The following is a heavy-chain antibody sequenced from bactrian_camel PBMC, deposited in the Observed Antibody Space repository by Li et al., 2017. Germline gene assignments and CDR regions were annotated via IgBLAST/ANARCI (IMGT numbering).Heavy chain of an antibody. CDR1: GFVFKGVG. Sequence: VQLVESGGGLVQPGGSLRLSCSTSGFVFKGVGMGWLRQAPGKGLEWVSAISWSGDSTNYADSVKGQFTISRDNAKNTVYQQMNSLKPEDSSMYYCAAEEYCGGSWDLPVNYNYWGRGPRSPSP. CDR2: ISWSGDST. CDR3: AAEEYCGGSWDLPVNYNY. V-gene: IGHV3-1*01. J-gene: IGHJ4*01. D-gene: IGHD2*01.